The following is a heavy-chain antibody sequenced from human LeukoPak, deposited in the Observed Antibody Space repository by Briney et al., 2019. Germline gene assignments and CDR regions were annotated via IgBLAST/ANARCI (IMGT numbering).Heavy chain of an antibody. CDR2: IYTSGST. Sequence: SETLSLTCAVYGGSFSGYYWSWIRQPPGKGLEWIGRIYTSGSTNYNPSLKSRVTISVDTSKNQFSLKLSSVTAADTAVYYCARGALLDFWSGYHGWFDPWGQGTLVTVSS. V-gene: IGHV4-59*10. J-gene: IGHJ5*02. D-gene: IGHD3-3*01. CDR1: GGSFSGYY. CDR3: ARGALLDFWSGYHGWFDP.